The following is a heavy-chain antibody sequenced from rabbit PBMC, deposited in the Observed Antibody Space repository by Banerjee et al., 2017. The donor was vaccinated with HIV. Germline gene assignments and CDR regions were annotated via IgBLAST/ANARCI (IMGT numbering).Heavy chain of an antibody. Sequence: QEQLEESGGDLVKPEGSLTLTCTASGFSFSNKYVMCWVRQAPGKGLEWIGCIYTGDGSTYYASWAKGRFTITRSTSLNTVTLQLTSLTAADTATYLCARDLAGVIGWNFNLWGPGTLVTVS. CDR1: GFSFSNKYV. J-gene: IGHJ4*01. CDR3: ARDLAGVIGWNFNL. CDR2: IYTGDGST. V-gene: IGHV1S47*01. D-gene: IGHD4-1*01.